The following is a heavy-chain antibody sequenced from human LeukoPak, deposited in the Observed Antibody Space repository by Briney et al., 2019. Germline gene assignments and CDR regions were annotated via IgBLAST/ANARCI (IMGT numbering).Heavy chain of an antibody. V-gene: IGHV3-21*04. CDR1: GFTFSSYS. Sequence: GGSLRLSCAASGFTFSSYSMNWVRQAPGKGLEWVSSISSSSSYIYYADSVKGRFTTSRDNAKNSLYLQMNSLRAEDMALYYCAKDTHRYSSSWYYFDYWGQGTLVTVSS. D-gene: IGHD6-13*01. J-gene: IGHJ4*02. CDR3: AKDTHRYSSSWYYFDY. CDR2: ISSSSSYI.